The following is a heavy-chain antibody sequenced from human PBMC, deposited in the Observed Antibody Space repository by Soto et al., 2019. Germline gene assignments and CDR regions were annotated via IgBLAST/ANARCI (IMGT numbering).Heavy chain of an antibody. D-gene: IGHD5-12*01. Sequence: EVQLLESGGGLVQPGGSLRLSCAASGFTFSTYSMAWVRQAPGKGLAWDSGLSGGGANTFYADSVKGRFTISVDNSKNTVYLQMSSLRVEDTAVYYCARWDGYGDEWGQGTLVTVSS. CDR2: LSGGGANT. CDR1: GFTFSTYS. V-gene: IGHV3-23*01. CDR3: ARWDGYGDE. J-gene: IGHJ4*02.